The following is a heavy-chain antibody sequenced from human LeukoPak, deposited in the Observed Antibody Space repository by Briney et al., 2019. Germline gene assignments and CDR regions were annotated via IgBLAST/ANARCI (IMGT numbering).Heavy chain of an antibody. J-gene: IGHJ3*02. CDR2: IRGGGGSS. D-gene: IGHD4-17*01. CDR3: ARDPNGDYIGAFDM. V-gene: IGHV3-23*01. Sequence: QSGGSLRLSCTASGFSFSAYAMMWIRQAPGKGPEWVSAIRGGGGSSFYADSVKGRLTISRDNSRDTLFLQMNRLRADDTAVYYCARDPNGDYIGAFDMWGPGTKVTVSS. CDR1: GFSFSAYA.